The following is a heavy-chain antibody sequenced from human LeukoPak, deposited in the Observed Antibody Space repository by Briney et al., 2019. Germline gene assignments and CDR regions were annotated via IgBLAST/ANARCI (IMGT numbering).Heavy chain of an antibody. CDR1: GFTFSSYS. Sequence: KPGGSLRLSCAASGFTFSSYSMNWVSQAPGKGLEWVSSISSSSSYIYYADSVKGRFTISRDNAKNSLYLQMNSLRAEDTAVYYCAREEVHAFDIWGQGTMVTVSS. CDR2: ISSSSSYI. J-gene: IGHJ3*02. CDR3: AREEVHAFDI. V-gene: IGHV3-21*01.